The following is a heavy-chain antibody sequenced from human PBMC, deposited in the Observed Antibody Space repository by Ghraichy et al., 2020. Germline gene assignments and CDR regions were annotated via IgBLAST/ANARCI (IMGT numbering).Heavy chain of an antibody. J-gene: IGHJ4*02. CDR1: GYTFTSYG. CDR3: ARDLSPYYYDSSGYYDY. CDR2: ISAYNDNT. Sequence: ASVKVSCKASGYTFTSYGISWVRQAPGQGLEWMGWISAYNDNTNYAQKLQGRVTMTTDTSTSTAYMELRSLRSDDTAVYYCARDLSPYYYDSSGYYDYWGQGTLVTVSS. D-gene: IGHD3-22*01. V-gene: IGHV1-18*01.